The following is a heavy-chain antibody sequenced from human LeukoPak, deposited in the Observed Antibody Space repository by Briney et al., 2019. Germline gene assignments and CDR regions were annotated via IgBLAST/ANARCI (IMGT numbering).Heavy chain of an antibody. CDR2: ISSSGSTI. D-gene: IGHD3-10*02. CDR1: GFTFSSYE. V-gene: IGHV3-48*03. J-gene: IGHJ6*04. Sequence: GGSLRLSCAASGFTFSSYEMNWVRQAPGKGLEGVSYISSSGSTIYYADSVKGRFTISRDNPKNSLYLQMNSLRAEDTAVYYCAELGITMIGGVWGKGTTVTISS. CDR3: AELGITMIGGV.